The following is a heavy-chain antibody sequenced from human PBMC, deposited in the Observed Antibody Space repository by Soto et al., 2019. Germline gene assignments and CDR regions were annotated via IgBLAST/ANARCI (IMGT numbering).Heavy chain of an antibody. D-gene: IGHD6-13*01. CDR1: GDSVSSSRYY. CDR2: FYYSRST. V-gene: IGHV4-39*01. CDR3: ARHPRTSSIPAAGR. J-gene: IGHJ4*02. Sequence: SETLALTCTVSGDSVSSSRYYWGWIRQPPGKGVEWLGRFYYSRSTYYNPSLKSRVTISVDTSKNQFSLKLNSITAADTAGYHCARHPRTSSIPAAGRWGQGILVTVSS.